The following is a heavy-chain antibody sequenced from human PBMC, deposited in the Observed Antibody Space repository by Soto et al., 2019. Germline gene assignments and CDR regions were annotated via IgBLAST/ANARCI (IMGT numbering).Heavy chain of an antibody. Sequence: QVQLVESGGGVVQPGRSLRLSCAASGFTFSSYGMHWVRQAPGKGLEWVAVIWYDGSNKYYADSVKGRFTISRDNSKNTLYLQMNSLRADDTDVYYCARDLRYSSSWYWGAEYFQHWGQGTLVTVSS. V-gene: IGHV3-33*01. D-gene: IGHD6-13*01. CDR2: IWYDGSNK. CDR3: ARDLRYSSSWYWGAEYFQH. J-gene: IGHJ1*01. CDR1: GFTFSSYG.